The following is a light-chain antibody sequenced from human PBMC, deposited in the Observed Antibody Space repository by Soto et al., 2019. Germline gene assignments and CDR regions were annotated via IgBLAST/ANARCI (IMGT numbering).Light chain of an antibody. J-gene: IGKJ1*01. Sequence: DIQMTQSPSSLSASVGDRVTITCRASQSISSHLNWYQQKPRKAPKLLIYAASSLQSGVPSRFSGSGSGTDFTLTISSLQPEDFATYYCQQSYSSPPTFGQGTKVDI. V-gene: IGKV1-39*01. CDR2: AAS. CDR3: QQSYSSPPT. CDR1: QSISSH.